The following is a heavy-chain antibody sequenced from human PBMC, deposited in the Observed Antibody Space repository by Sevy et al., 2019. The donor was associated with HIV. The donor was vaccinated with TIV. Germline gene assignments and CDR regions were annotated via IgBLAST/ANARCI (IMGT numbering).Heavy chain of an antibody. CDR2: MKQDGSEE. CDR1: GFSFSIYW. J-gene: IGHJ4*01. V-gene: IGHV3-7*01. CDR3: VREGRGGYSYSLDY. D-gene: IGHD5-18*01. Sequence: GGSLRLSCAASGFSFSIYWMSWVRQAPGKGLEWVATMKQDGSEEDYVDSVKGRFTISRDNAKNSLFLQMNSLSAEETAVYYCVREGRGGYSYSLDYWGHGTLVTVSS.